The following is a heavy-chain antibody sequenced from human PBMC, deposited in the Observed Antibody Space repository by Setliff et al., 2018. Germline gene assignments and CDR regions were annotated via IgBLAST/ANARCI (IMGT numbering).Heavy chain of an antibody. Sequence: PSETLSLTCTVSGYSISSGYIWGWIRQPPGKGLEWVGNIGHTGSINYNPSLKSRLTISRNTSKNQVSLKLNSVTATDTAVYYCARRYSSGWAYYYYYYMDVWGKGTTVTVSS. J-gene: IGHJ6*03. CDR2: IGHTGSI. CDR1: GYSISSGYI. CDR3: ARRYSSGWAYYYYYYMDV. V-gene: IGHV4-38-2*02. D-gene: IGHD6-19*01.